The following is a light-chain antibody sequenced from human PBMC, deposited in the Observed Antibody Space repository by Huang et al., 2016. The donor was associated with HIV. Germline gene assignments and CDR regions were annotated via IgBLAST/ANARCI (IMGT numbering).Light chain of an antibody. CDR1: QSITSN. J-gene: IGKJ1*01. V-gene: IGKV3-15*01. Sequence: EIVMTQSPATLSVSPGERATLSCRASQSITSNLAWSQQKPGQAPRLLIYAASTRATGIPARFSGGGSGTEFTLAISSLQSEDFAVYYCQQYNNWPPWTFGQGTKVEIK. CDR2: AAS. CDR3: QQYNNWPPWT.